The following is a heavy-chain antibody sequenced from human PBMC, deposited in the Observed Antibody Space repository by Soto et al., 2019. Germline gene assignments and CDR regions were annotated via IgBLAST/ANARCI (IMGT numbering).Heavy chain of an antibody. Sequence: PSETLSLTCAVSGGSISSSNWWSWVRQPPGKGLEWIGEIYHSGSTNYNPSLRSRVTISIDTSQNQFTLKLSSVTAADTAVYYYARAPRVATTVFDYWGQGTQVTVSS. J-gene: IGHJ4*02. D-gene: IGHD5-12*01. CDR3: ARAPRVATTVFDY. CDR1: GGSISSSNW. CDR2: IYHSGST. V-gene: IGHV4-4*02.